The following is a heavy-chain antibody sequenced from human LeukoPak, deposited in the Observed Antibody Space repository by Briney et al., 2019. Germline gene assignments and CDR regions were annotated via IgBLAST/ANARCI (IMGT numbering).Heavy chain of an antibody. Sequence: ASVKVSCKASGYTFTSYYMHWVRQAPGQGLEWMGIINPSGGSTGYAQKFQGRVTMTRDMSTSTVYMELSSLRSEDTAVYYCASSPVPKGYSGIWFDPWGQGTLVTVSS. J-gene: IGHJ5*02. V-gene: IGHV1-46*01. D-gene: IGHD1-26*01. CDR3: ASSPVPKGYSGIWFDP. CDR2: INPSGGST. CDR1: GYTFTSYY.